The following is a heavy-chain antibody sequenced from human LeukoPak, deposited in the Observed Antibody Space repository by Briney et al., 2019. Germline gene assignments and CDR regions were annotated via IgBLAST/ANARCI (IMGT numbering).Heavy chain of an antibody. CDR3: ARDPTRNPWELDR. D-gene: IGHD1-26*01. J-gene: IGHJ4*02. CDR2: IYHSGST. V-gene: IGHV4-30-2*01. Sequence: SETLSLTCTVSGGSISSGGYYWSWIRQPPGKGLEWIGYIYHSGSTYYNPSLKSRVTISLDRSKNQFSLKLSSVTAADTAVYYCARDPTRNPWELDRWGQGTLVTVSS. CDR1: GGSISSGGYY.